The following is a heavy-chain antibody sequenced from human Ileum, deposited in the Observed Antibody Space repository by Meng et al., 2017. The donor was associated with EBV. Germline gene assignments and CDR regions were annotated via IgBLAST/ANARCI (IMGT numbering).Heavy chain of an antibody. V-gene: IGHV4-4*02. CDR2: IYHSGST. Sequence: QVQLQGSGPGRVRPSGTLSLTCAVSGGPISSSNWWSWVRQPPGKGLEWIGEIYHSGSTNYNPSLKSRVTMSVDKSKNQFSLNLSSVTAADTAVYYCARVGQWLPIDYWGQGTLVTVSS. CDR3: ARVGQWLPIDY. D-gene: IGHD6-19*01. J-gene: IGHJ4*02. CDR1: GGPISSSNW.